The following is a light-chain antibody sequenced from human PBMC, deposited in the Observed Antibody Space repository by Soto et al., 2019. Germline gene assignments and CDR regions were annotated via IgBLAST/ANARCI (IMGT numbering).Light chain of an antibody. CDR1: QTINTW. Sequence: DIQLTQSPSTLSASVGDRVTITCRASQTINTWLAWYQQKPGKGPKLLIYKASRLESGVPSRFSGSGSGTEFTLTISSLQPDEFATYYCQQYNHYYSFGQGNKLEIK. CDR2: KAS. J-gene: IGKJ2*03. CDR3: QQYNHYYS. V-gene: IGKV1-5*03.